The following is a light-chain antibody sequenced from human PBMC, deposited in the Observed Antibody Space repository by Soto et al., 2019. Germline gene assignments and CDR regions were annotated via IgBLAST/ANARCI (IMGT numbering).Light chain of an antibody. CDR3: CSYAGSSTFV. CDR2: EGS. V-gene: IGLV2-23*03. Sequence: QSVLTQPAAESGAPGQSITISSTGTSSDVGSYNLVSWYQQLPGKAPKLMIYEGSKRPSGVSNRFSGSKSGNTASLTISGLQAEDEADYYCCSYAGSSTFVFGTGTKVTVL. CDR1: SSDVGSYNL. J-gene: IGLJ1*01.